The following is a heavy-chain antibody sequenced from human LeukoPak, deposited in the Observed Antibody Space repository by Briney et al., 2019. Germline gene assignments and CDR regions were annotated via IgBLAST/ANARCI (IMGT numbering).Heavy chain of an antibody. CDR3: ARGRYSGSSGDY. D-gene: IGHD6-6*01. J-gene: IGHJ4*02. CDR1: GGSISSYY. Sequence: PSETLSLTCTVSGGSISSYYWSWIRQPPGKGLEWIGYIYYSGSTNYNLSLKSRVTISVDTSKNQFSLKLSSVTAADTAVYYCARGRYSGSSGDYWGQGTLVTLSS. V-gene: IGHV4-59*01. CDR2: IYYSGST.